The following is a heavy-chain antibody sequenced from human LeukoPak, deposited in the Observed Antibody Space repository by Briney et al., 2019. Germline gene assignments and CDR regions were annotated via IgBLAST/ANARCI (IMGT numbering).Heavy chain of an antibody. CDR1: GGSISSGGYS. D-gene: IGHD6-13*01. CDR3: ARDRSRYSSTWGFDY. J-gene: IGHJ4*02. V-gene: IGHV4-30-2*05. Sequence: KPSETLSLTCAVSGGSISSGGYSWSWLRQPPGKGLEWIGYIYHSGSTYYNPSLKSRVTISADTSENQFSLKLSSVTAADTAVYYCARDRSRYSSTWGFDYWGQGTLVTVSS. CDR2: IYHSGST.